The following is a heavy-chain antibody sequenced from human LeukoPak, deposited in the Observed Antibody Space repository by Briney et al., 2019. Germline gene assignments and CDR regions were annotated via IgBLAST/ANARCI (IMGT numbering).Heavy chain of an antibody. CDR3: ARDGGQRGYSYGYALDFDY. CDR1: GVSISSYY. D-gene: IGHD5-18*01. Sequence: SETLSLTCTASGVSISSYYWSWIRQPPGKGLEWIGYIYYSGSTNYNPSLKSRVTISVDTSKNQFSLKLSSVTAADTAVYYCARDGGQRGYSYGYALDFDYWGQGTLVTVSS. J-gene: IGHJ4*02. CDR2: IYYSGST. V-gene: IGHV4-59*01.